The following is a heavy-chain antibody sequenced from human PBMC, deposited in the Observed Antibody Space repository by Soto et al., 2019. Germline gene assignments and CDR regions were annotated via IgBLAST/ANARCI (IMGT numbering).Heavy chain of an antibody. Sequence: EVQLVESGGGLVQPGGSLRLSCAASGFTFSSYSMNWVRQAPGKGLEWVSYISSSSSTIYYADSVKGRFTISRDNAKNSLYLQMNSLRDEDTAVYYCARDWAEYYYDSSGYFDAFDIWGQGTMVTVSS. CDR1: GFTFSSYS. D-gene: IGHD3-22*01. CDR2: ISSSSSTI. V-gene: IGHV3-48*02. CDR3: ARDWAEYYYDSSGYFDAFDI. J-gene: IGHJ3*02.